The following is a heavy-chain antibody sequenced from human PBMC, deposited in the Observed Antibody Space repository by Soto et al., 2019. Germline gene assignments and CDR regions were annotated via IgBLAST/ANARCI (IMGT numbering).Heavy chain of an antibody. CDR2: TYWDADK. D-gene: IGHD3-10*01. CDR1: GFSLKTSGVG. Sequence: QITLKESGPTLVKPTQTLTLTCTFSGFSLKTSGVGVGWIRQPPGKALEWLALTYWDADKRYSPSVKSRLTITKDTSKNQVVLTMPDMDPVDTATYYCARLLWFGESGFDYWGQGTPVTVSS. CDR3: ARLLWFGESGFDY. J-gene: IGHJ4*02. V-gene: IGHV2-5*02.